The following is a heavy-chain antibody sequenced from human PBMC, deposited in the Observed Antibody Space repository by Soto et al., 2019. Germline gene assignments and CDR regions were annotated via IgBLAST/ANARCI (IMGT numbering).Heavy chain of an antibody. Sequence: GASVKVSCKASGGTFSSYAISWVRQAPGQGLEWMGGIIPIFGTANYAQKFQGRVTITADESTSTAYMELSSLRSEDTAVYYCARGLWFGELLVAYYFDYWGQGTLVTVSS. D-gene: IGHD3-10*01. CDR2: IIPIFGTA. CDR1: GGTFSSYA. J-gene: IGHJ4*02. CDR3: ARGLWFGELLVAYYFDY. V-gene: IGHV1-69*13.